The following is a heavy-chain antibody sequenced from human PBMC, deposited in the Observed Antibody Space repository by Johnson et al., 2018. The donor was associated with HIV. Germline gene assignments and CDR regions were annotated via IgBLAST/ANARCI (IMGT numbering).Heavy chain of an antibody. CDR3: AKDRSTGWYPAFDI. J-gene: IGHJ3*02. V-gene: IGHV3-30*04. D-gene: IGHD6-19*01. Sequence: QVQLMESGGGAVQPGRSLRLSCAASGFTFSSYAMHWVRQAPGKGLEWVAVISYDGSNKYYADSVKGRFTISRDNSKNTLYLQMNSLRAEDTALYYCAKDRSTGWYPAFDIWGQGTMVTVSS. CDR1: GFTFSSYA. CDR2: ISYDGSNK.